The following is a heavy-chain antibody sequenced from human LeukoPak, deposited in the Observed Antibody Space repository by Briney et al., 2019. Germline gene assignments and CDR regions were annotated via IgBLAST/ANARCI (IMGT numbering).Heavy chain of an antibody. CDR3: ARQARYGDYFDF. D-gene: IGHD4-17*01. CDR1: EYSFTNYW. V-gene: IGHV5-10-1*01. Sequence: GESLKISCKGSEYSFTNYWINWVRQMPGKGLEWMGSIDPSDSYTNYCPSFQGHVTISADKSISSAYLQWSSLKASDTAMYYCARQARYGDYFDFWGQGSLVTVSS. J-gene: IGHJ4*02. CDR2: IDPSDSYT.